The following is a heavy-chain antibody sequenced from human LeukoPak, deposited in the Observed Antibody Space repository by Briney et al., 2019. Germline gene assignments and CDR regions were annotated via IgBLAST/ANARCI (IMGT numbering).Heavy chain of an antibody. CDR3: ARQRRASATINYFDP. D-gene: IGHD4-17*01. Sequence: GESLQISCETSGYSFTTYWIGWVRQMPGTGLEWVGAIYPDDSDARYSPSFQGQVVISADKSIRTAYLQWSSLKASDTAMYYCARQRRASATINYFDPWGQGTLVTVSS. J-gene: IGHJ5*02. CDR1: GYSFTTYW. V-gene: IGHV5-51*01. CDR2: IYPDDSDA.